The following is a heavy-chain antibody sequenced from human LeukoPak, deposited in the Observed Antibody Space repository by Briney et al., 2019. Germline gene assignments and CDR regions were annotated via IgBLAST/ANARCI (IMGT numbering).Heavy chain of an antibody. J-gene: IGHJ4*02. CDR3: AHRRYYFDY. CDR2: INHSGST. D-gene: IGHD2-2*01. Sequence: PSETLSLTCAVYGGSFSGYYWSWIRQPPGKGLEWIGEINHSGSTNYNPSLKSRVTISVDTPKNQFSLKLSSVTAADTAVYYCAHRRYYFDYWGQGTLVTVSS. V-gene: IGHV4-34*01. CDR1: GGSFSGYY.